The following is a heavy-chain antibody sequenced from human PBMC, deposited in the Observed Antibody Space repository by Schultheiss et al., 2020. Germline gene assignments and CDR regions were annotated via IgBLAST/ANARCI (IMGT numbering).Heavy chain of an antibody. Sequence: GGSLRLSCAASGFTFSSYSMNWVRQAPGKGLEWVSSISSSSSYIYYADSVKGRFTISRDNSKNTLYLQMNSLRAEDTAVYYCARAPLGGSGYWGQGTLVTVSS. J-gene: IGHJ4*02. CDR2: ISSSSSYI. CDR1: GFTFSSYS. CDR3: ARAPLGGSGY. V-gene: IGHV3-21*01. D-gene: IGHD3-16*01.